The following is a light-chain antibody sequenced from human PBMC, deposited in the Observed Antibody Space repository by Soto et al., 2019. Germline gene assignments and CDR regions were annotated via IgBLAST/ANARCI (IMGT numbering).Light chain of an antibody. CDR2: AEX. CDR3: QQANTFVPIT. Sequence: DIHMTQLPSSVSASLGDRVTIPXRASQSISNWLAWDKQKPGXXPKLXXXAEXSLQSGVPSRFSGSGSGTDFTLTISSLQPEDFATYYCQQANTFVPITFGQGTRLEIK. CDR1: QSISNW. V-gene: IGKV1-12*01. J-gene: IGKJ5*01.